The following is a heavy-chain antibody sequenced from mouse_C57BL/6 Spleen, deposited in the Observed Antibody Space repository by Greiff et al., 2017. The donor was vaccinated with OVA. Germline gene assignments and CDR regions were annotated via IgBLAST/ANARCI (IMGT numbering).Heavy chain of an antibody. J-gene: IGHJ2*01. CDR1: GYTFTDSN. V-gene: IGHV1-22*01. CDR3: AREVDGYYDYFDY. D-gene: IGHD2-3*01. Sequence: VQLQQSGPELVKPGASVKMSCKASGYTFTDSNMHWVKQSHGKSLAWIGYINPNNGGTSYNQKFKGKATLTVNKSSSTAYMELRSLTSEDSAVYYCAREVDGYYDYFDYWGQGTTLTVSS. CDR2: INPNNGGT.